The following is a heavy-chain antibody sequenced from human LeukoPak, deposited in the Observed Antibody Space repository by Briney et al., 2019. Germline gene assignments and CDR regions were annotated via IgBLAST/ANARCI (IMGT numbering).Heavy chain of an antibody. CDR2: INHSGST. D-gene: IGHD3-16*01. J-gene: IGHJ6*02. Sequence: SETLSLTCAVYGGSFGGYYWSWIRQPPGKGLEWIGGINHSGSTNYNPSLKSRVTISVDTSKNQFSLKLSSVTAADTAVYYCARGGGRYYYYGMDVWGQGTTVTVSS. CDR1: GGSFGGYY. CDR3: ARGGGRYYYYGMDV. V-gene: IGHV4-34*01.